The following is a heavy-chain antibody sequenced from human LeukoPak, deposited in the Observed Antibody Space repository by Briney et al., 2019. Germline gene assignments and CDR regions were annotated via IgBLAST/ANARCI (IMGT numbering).Heavy chain of an antibody. Sequence: PSQTLSLTCIVSGGSISNGDYYWSWIRQPPGKGLEWIGYIYYSGSTYYNPSLKSGVTISVDTSKNQFSLKLSSVTAADTAVYYCVRVGVARGVISHFDYWGQGTLVTVSS. D-gene: IGHD3-10*01. V-gene: IGHV4-30-4*01. J-gene: IGHJ4*02. CDR3: VRVGVARGVISHFDY. CDR1: GGSISNGDYY. CDR2: IYYSGST.